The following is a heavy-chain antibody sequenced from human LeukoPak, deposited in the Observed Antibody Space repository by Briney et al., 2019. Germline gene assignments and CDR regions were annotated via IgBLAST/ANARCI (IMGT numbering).Heavy chain of an antibody. CDR1: GFTFSSYA. V-gene: IGHV3-53*01. J-gene: IGHJ6*02. CDR2: IYSGGST. Sequence: GGSLRLSCAASGFTFSSYAMSWVRQAPRKGLEWVSVIYSGGSTYYADSVKGRFTISRDNSKNTLYLQMNSLRAEDTAVYYCARDQLAAGYGMDVWGQGTTVTVSS. D-gene: IGHD6-13*01. CDR3: ARDQLAAGYGMDV.